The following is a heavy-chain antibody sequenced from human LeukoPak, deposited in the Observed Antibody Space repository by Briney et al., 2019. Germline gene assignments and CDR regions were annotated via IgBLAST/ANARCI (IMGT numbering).Heavy chain of an antibody. D-gene: IGHD1/OR15-1a*01. CDR3: ATWNSDWEFAY. J-gene: IGHJ4*02. CDR1: GFSFSSYW. Sequence: SGGSLRLSCAASGFSFSSYWMSWVRQAPGKGLQWVANVSQDGSDKYFVDSVKGRSTISRDNAKNSLNLQMSSLRAEDTAVYYCATWNSDWEFAYWGQGTLVSVSS. V-gene: IGHV3-7*02. CDR2: VSQDGSDK.